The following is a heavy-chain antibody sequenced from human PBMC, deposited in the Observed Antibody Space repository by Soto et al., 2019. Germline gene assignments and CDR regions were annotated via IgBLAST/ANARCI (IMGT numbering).Heavy chain of an antibody. CDR3: ARYRREAVAGYTLDN. D-gene: IGHD6-13*01. Sequence: SGPLSLNGTVCVGSSSSNDWTWIRQPPGKGLEWIGYVYNSGSTNYNPSLKSRVTISEGTSKSQFSLKVNSMTAADTAVYYCARYRREAVAGYTLDNWGQGILVTVSS. CDR1: VGSSSSND. J-gene: IGHJ4*02. CDR2: VYNSGST. V-gene: IGHV4-59*01.